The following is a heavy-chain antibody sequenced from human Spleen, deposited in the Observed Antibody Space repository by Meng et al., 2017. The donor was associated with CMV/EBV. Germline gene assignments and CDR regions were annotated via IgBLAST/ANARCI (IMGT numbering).Heavy chain of an antibody. CDR1: GFTFSSYS. Sequence: GESLKISCAASGFTFSSYSMNWVRQAPGKGLEWVSSISSSSSYIYYADSVKGRFTISRDNAKNSLYLQMNSLRAEDTGVYYCAKDKSCSSSDCPFYHYYGLDVWGQGTTVTVSS. D-gene: IGHD2-2*01. CDR2: ISSSSSYI. CDR3: AKDKSCSSSDCPFYHYYGLDV. V-gene: IGHV3-21*01. J-gene: IGHJ6*02.